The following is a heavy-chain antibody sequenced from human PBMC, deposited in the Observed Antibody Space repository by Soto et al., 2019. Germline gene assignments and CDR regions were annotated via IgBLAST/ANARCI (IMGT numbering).Heavy chain of an antibody. J-gene: IGHJ4*02. CDR1: GFTVSSNY. CDR3: ARSHYYDSSGPFDY. D-gene: IGHD3-22*01. Sequence: PGGSLRLSCAASGFTVSSNYMSWVRQAPGKGLEWVSVTYSGGSTYYADSVKGRFTISRDNSKNTLYLQMNSLRAEDTAVYYCARSHYYDSSGPFDYWGQGTLVPVSS. CDR2: TYSGGST. V-gene: IGHV3-53*01.